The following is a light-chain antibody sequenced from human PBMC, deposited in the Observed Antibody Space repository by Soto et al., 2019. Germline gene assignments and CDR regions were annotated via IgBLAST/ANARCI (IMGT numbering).Light chain of an antibody. J-gene: IGKJ1*01. CDR2: DAY. Sequence: EIVLTQSPATLSLSPGERATLSCRASQSISSKLGWYQQKPGQAPRLLIYDAYNRATDIPARFSGSGSGTDLTLIICSLEPEDSAVYYCQQRSSWTRTFGQGTKVEIK. CDR1: QSISSK. CDR3: QQRSSWTRT. V-gene: IGKV3-11*01.